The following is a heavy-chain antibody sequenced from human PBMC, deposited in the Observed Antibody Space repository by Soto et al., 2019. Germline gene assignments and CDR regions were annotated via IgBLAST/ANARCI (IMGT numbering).Heavy chain of an antibody. CDR1: GGSISSSSYY. CDR3: ATLGGIAAVRDY. V-gene: IGHV4-39*01. J-gene: IGHJ4*02. D-gene: IGHD6-13*01. Sequence: QLQLQESGPGLVKPSETLSLTCTVSGGSISSSSYYWGWIRQPPGKGLEWIGSIYYSGSTYYNPSLKSRVTISVDTSKNQFSLKLSSVTAADTAVYYCATLGGIAAVRDYWGQGTLVTVSS. CDR2: IYYSGST.